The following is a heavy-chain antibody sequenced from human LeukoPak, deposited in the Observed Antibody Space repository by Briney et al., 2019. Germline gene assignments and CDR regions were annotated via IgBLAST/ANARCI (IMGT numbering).Heavy chain of an antibody. D-gene: IGHD1-26*01. V-gene: IGHV4-59*08. CDR1: GGSINNYY. Sequence: SETLSLTCTVSGGSINNYYWSWVRQPPGAGLEWLAYIYYTGSTNYNPSLKTRLTISVDTSKNQFSLRLNSVTAADTAVYYCAAAIEEWDPFDYWGQGTLVTVSS. J-gene: IGHJ4*02. CDR3: AAAIEEWDPFDY. CDR2: IYYTGST.